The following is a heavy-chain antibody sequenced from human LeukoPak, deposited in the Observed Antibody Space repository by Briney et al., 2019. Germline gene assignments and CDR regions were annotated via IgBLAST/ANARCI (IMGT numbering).Heavy chain of an antibody. V-gene: IGHV4-4*02. CDR1: GGSISSNNW. CDR3: ARVNINNWHSCDY. CDR2: IYHSGSP. J-gene: IGHJ4*02. D-gene: IGHD1-1*01. Sequence: SETLSPTCAVSGGSISSNNWWGWVRQPPGKGLEWIREIYHSGSPNYNPSLKSRVTISVDKSRNHFSLNLSSVTAADTAVYYCARVNINNWHSCDYWGQGTLVTVSS.